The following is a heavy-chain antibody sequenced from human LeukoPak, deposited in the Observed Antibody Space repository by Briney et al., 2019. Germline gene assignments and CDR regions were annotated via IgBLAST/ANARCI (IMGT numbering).Heavy chain of an antibody. CDR1: GINFSNYR. Sequence: GGSLRLSCTASGINFSNYRMSWVRQAPGKGLEWVANIKLDGTTKDYVDSVKGRFTIFRDNAKNSLYLQMNNLRGDDTAVYYCATAPLYSSSWYFRGYFDDWGQGTLVTVSS. D-gene: IGHD6-13*01. CDR3: ATAPLYSSSWYFRGYFDD. J-gene: IGHJ4*02. CDR2: IKLDGTTK. V-gene: IGHV3-7*01.